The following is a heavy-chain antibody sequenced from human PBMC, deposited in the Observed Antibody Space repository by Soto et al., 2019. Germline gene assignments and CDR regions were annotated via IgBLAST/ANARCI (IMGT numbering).Heavy chain of an antibody. J-gene: IGHJ5*02. CDR2: INHSGST. CDR3: ARSTFYYYDSSGT. CDR1: GGSFSGYY. Sequence: PSETLSLTCAVYGGSFSGYYWSWIRQPPGKGLEWIGEINHSGSTNYNPSLKSRVTISVDTSKNQFSLKLSSVTAADTAVYYCARSTFYYYDSSGTWGQGTMVAVSS. D-gene: IGHD3-22*01. V-gene: IGHV4-34*01.